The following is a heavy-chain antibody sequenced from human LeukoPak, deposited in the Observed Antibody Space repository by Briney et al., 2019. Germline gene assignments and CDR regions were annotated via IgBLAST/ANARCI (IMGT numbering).Heavy chain of an antibody. CDR3: ARQSAAAGGGWFDP. J-gene: IGHJ5*02. Sequence: SETLSLTCTVSGGSISSYYWSWIRQPPGKGLEWIGYIYYSGSTNYNPSLKSRVTISVDTSKNQFSLKLSSVTAADTAVYYCARQSAAAGGGWFDPWGQGTLVTVSS. D-gene: IGHD6-13*01. CDR2: IYYSGST. CDR1: GGSISSYY. V-gene: IGHV4-59*08.